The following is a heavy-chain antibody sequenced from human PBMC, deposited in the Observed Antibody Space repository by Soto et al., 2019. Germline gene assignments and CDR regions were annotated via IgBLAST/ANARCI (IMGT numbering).Heavy chain of an antibody. CDR1: GFTFSNAW. CDR2: IKSKTYGGTT. V-gene: IGHV3-15*01. Sequence: PGGSLRLSCAASGFTFSNAWMSWVRQAPGKWLEWVCRIKSKTYGGTTDYAAPVKGRFTISRDDSKNTLYLQMNSLKTEDTAVYYCTTVGSDDSSGYYLAFDYWGQGTLVTVSS. J-gene: IGHJ4*02. CDR3: TTVGSDDSSGYYLAFDY. D-gene: IGHD3-22*01.